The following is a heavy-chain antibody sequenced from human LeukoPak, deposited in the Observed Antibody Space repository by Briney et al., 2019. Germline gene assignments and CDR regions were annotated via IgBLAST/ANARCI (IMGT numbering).Heavy chain of an antibody. V-gene: IGHV4-59*01. CDR3: ARDSVWGSYPTFDP. J-gene: IGHJ5*02. CDR1: GGSISSYY. CDR2: IYYSGST. D-gene: IGHD3-16*02. Sequence: SETLSLTCTVSGGSISSYYWSWIRQPPGKGLEWIGSIYYSGSTYYNPSLKSRVTISVDTSKNQFSLKLSSVTAADTAVYYCARDSVWGSYPTFDPWGQGTLVTVSS.